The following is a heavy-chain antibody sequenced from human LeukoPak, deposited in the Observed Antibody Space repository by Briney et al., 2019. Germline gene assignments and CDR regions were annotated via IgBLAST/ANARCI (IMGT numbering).Heavy chain of an antibody. V-gene: IGHV3-33*01. Sequence: PGRSLRLSCAASGFTFSSYGMHWVRQAPGKGLEWVAVIWYDGSNKYYADSVKGRFTISRDNSKNTLYLQMSSLRVDDTAMYFCARDRDSDILTGYCDQWGLGTLVTVSS. CDR1: GFTFSSYG. CDR3: ARDRDSDILTGYCDQ. CDR2: IWYDGSNK. D-gene: IGHD3-9*01. J-gene: IGHJ5*02.